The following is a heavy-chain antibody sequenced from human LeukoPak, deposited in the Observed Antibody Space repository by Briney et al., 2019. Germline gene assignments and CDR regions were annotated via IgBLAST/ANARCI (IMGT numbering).Heavy chain of an antibody. CDR2: IYFIGTT. CDR3: ARGWYSSGWMFAFDI. D-gene: IGHD6-19*01. CDR1: GGSISSSSYY. V-gene: IGHV4-39*07. Sequence: PSETLSLTCTVSGGSISSSSYYWGWIRQPPGKELQWIGSIYFIGTTYYNAPLSSRVTVSIDTSKNQFSLKLMSVTAADTAVYYCARGWYSSGWMFAFDIWGQGTMVTVSS. J-gene: IGHJ3*02.